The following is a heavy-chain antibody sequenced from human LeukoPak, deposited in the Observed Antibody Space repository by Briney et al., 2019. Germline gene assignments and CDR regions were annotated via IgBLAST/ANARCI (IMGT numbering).Heavy chain of an antibody. D-gene: IGHD1-26*01. CDR3: GKDSGTPGAFDI. Sequence: GGSLRLSCAASGFTFSRYWMSWVRQAPGKGLEWVSGISWNSGSIGYADSVKGRFTISRDNAKNSLYLQMNSLRAEDTALYYCGKDSGTPGAFDIWGQGTMVTVSS. CDR1: GFTFSRYW. J-gene: IGHJ3*02. CDR2: ISWNSGSI. V-gene: IGHV3-9*01.